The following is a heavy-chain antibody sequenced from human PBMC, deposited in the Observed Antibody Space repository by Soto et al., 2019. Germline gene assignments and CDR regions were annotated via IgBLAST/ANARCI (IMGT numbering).Heavy chain of an antibody. Sequence: GASVKVSCKTSGGTFSSYAISWVRQAPGQGLEWMGGIVPIVDTATYAQKFQGRVTITRDTSASTAYMELSSLRSEDTAVYYCARGSRYNWNDWDYYYYYGMDVWGQGTTVTVSS. D-gene: IGHD1-1*01. CDR2: IVPIVDTA. V-gene: IGHV1-69*05. CDR1: GGTFSSYA. CDR3: ARGSRYNWNDWDYYYYYGMDV. J-gene: IGHJ6*02.